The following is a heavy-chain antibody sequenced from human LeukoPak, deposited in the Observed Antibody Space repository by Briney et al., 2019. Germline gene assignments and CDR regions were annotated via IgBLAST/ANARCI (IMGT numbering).Heavy chain of an antibody. V-gene: IGHV3-23*01. CDR3: AKDQLLWFGELSEGSFDY. CDR2: ISGSGGST. Sequence: GGSLRLSCAASGFTFSSNAMSWVRQAPGKGLEWVSAISGSGGSTYYADSVKGRFTISRDNSKNTLYLQMNSLRAEDTAVYYCAKDQLLWFGELSEGSFDYWGQGTLVTVSS. J-gene: IGHJ4*02. D-gene: IGHD3-10*01. CDR1: GFTFSSNA.